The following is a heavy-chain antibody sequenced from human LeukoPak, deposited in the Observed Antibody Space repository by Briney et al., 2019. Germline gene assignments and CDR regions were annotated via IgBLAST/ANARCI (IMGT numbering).Heavy chain of an antibody. V-gene: IGHV3-21*01. J-gene: IGHJ5*02. CDR1: GFSFSSYS. D-gene: IGHD2/OR15-2a*01. CDR2: ISSSSSSI. CDR3: ARANPPAISFLDA. Sequence: AGGSLRLSCAASGFSFSSYSMNWVRQAPGKGLEWVSSISSSSSSIYYADSVKGRFTISRDNAKNSLYLQRNSLRAEDTAVYYCARANPPAISFLDAWGQGTLVTVSS.